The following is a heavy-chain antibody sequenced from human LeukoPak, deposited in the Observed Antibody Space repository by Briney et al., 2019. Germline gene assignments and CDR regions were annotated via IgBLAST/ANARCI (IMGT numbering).Heavy chain of an antibody. CDR1: GGSFSGYY. Sequence: PSETLSLTCAVYGGSFSGYYWSWIRQPPGKGLEWIGEINHSGSTNYNPSLKSRVTISVDTSKTQFSLKLNSVTAADTAVYYCARHVEGVRFTTFLAYWGQGTLVTVSS. CDR2: INHSGST. J-gene: IGHJ4*02. CDR3: ARHVEGVRFTTFLAY. V-gene: IGHV4-34*01. D-gene: IGHD3-9*01.